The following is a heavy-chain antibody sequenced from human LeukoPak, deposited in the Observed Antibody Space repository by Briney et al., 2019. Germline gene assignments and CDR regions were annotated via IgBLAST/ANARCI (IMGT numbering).Heavy chain of an antibody. CDR1: GYTFTSNE. J-gene: IGHJ4*02. CDR2: LNPNSGNT. V-gene: IGHV1-8*01. Sequence: GASVKVSCKASGYTFTSNEINWVRQATGQGLEWMGWLNPNSGNTGYAQKFQGRVTMTRNSSISTVYMELSSLRSEDTAVYYCATAVLAAAGRDYWGQGTLATVSS. D-gene: IGHD6-13*01. CDR3: ATAVLAAAGRDY.